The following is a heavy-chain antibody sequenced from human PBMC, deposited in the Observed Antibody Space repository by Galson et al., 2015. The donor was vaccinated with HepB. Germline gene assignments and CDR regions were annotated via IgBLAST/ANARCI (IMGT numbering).Heavy chain of an antibody. CDR3: ARGDIPGTYYYYGMDV. CDR2: ISYDGSNK. D-gene: IGHD3-10*01. CDR1: GFTFSSYA. Sequence: SLRLSCAASGFTFSSYAMHWVRQAPGKGLEWVAVISYDGSNKYYADSVKGRFTISRDNSKNTLYLQMNSLRAEDTAVYYCARGDIPGTYYYYGMDVWGQGTTVTVSS. J-gene: IGHJ6*02. V-gene: IGHV3-30-3*01.